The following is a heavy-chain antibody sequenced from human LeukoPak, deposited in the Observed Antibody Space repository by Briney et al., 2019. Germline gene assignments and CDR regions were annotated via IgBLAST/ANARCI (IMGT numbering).Heavy chain of an antibody. D-gene: IGHD1-14*01. V-gene: IGHV4-39*01. CDR1: GGSISSSNYY. Sequence: SETLSLTCTVSGGSISSSNYYWAWIRQPPGKGLEWIANIFYTGSTYYNPSLKSRVTISVDTSKSQFSLRLSSVTATDTAVYYCARLNKPGWFDPWGQGTLVTVSS. CDR2: IFYTGST. J-gene: IGHJ5*02. CDR3: ARLNKPGWFDP.